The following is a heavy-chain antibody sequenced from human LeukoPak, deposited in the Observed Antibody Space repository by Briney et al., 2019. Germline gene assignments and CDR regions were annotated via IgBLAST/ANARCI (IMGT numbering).Heavy chain of an antibody. J-gene: IGHJ4*02. Sequence: GGSLRLSCAASGFTFSSNYMSWVRQAPGKGLEWVSVIYSGGSTYYADSVKGRFTISRDNSKNTLYLQMNSLRAEDTAVYYCARDITVAGTDFDYWGQGTLVTVSS. D-gene: IGHD6-19*01. V-gene: IGHV3-53*01. CDR3: ARDITVAGTDFDY. CDR1: GFTFSSNY. CDR2: IYSGGST.